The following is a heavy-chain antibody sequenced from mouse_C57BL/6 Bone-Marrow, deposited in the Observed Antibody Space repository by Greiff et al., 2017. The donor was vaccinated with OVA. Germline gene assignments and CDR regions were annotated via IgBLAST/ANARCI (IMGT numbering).Heavy chain of an antibody. V-gene: IGHV14-4*01. CDR3: TTGGYDSYYFDY. CDR1: GFNIKDDY. Sequence: EVQLQQSGAELVRPGASVKLSCTASGFNIKDDYMHWVKQRPEQGLEWIGWIDPENGDTEYASKFQGKATITADTSSNTAYLQLSSLTSEDTAVDYCTTGGYDSYYFDYWGQGTTLTVSS. CDR2: IDPENGDT. J-gene: IGHJ2*01. D-gene: IGHD2-3*01.